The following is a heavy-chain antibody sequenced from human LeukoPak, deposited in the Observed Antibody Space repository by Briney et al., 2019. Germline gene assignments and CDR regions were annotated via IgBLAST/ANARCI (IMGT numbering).Heavy chain of an antibody. CDR1: GFTFSSYG. J-gene: IGHJ5*02. Sequence: VGSLRLSCAASGFTFSSYGMHWVRQAPGKGLEWVAFIRYDGSNKYYADSVKGRFTISRDNSKNTLYLQMNSLRAEDTAVYYCARFSVDTAMRGAWGQGTLVTVSS. CDR2: IRYDGSNK. V-gene: IGHV3-30*02. D-gene: IGHD5-18*01. CDR3: ARFSVDTAMRGA.